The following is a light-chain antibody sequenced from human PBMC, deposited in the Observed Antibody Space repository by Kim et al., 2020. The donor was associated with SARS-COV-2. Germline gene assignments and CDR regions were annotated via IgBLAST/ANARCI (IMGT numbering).Light chain of an antibody. CDR3: QQYNRSPGLT. CDR1: QSIGTW. Sequence: DIQMTQSPSTLSVSVGDRVTITCRASQSIGTWLAWYQQKPGKAPRLLIYEASNLDIGVPSRFSGSGSGTEFTLTISSLQTDDFATYYCQQYNRSPGLTFGGGTKVDIK. CDR2: EAS. V-gene: IGKV1-5*03. J-gene: IGKJ4*01.